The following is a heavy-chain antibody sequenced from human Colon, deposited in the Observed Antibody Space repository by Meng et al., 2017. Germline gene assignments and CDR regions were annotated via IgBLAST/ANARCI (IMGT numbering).Heavy chain of an antibody. V-gene: IGHV3-11*01. Sequence: VRLVGSGGGLFPTGWSLRLSGASFGCAFSYCYLIWIRQAPGMGLVGFSYISGSGSSVYYADSVMGRITISRDNAKTSLYLHMTSVRAEDTAVYYCARGRYRSTHWGQGTLVTVSS. CDR1: GCAFSYCY. D-gene: IGHD2-2*02. J-gene: IGHJ4*02. CDR2: ISGSGSSV. CDR3: ARGRYRSTH.